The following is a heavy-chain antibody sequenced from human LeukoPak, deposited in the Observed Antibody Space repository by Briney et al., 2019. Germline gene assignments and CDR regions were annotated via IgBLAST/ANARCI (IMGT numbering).Heavy chain of an antibody. V-gene: IGHV4-61*01. CDR2: IYYSGST. J-gene: IGHJ4*02. D-gene: IGHD6-13*01. CDR1: GGSLSSSSYY. CDR3: ARVTGYMVEDYFDY. Sequence: PSETLSLTCTVSGGSLSSSSYYWGWIRQPPGKGLEWVGYIYYSGSTNYNPSLKSRVTISVDTSKNQFSLRLSSVTAADTALYYCARVTGYMVEDYFDYWGQGTLVTVSS.